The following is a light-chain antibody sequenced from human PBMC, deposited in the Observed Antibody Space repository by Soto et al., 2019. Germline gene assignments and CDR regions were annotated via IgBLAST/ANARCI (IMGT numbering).Light chain of an antibody. CDR3: SSYTGSTNYV. J-gene: IGLJ1*01. V-gene: IGLV2-14*01. Sequence: VLTQPASVSGSPGQSITISCTGTSSDVGIYNYVSWYQQHPGKAPKLMIYQVTSRPSGVSNRFSGSKSGNTASLTISGLQAEDEADYYCSSYTGSTNYVFGTGTKVTVL. CDR1: SSDVGIYNY. CDR2: QVT.